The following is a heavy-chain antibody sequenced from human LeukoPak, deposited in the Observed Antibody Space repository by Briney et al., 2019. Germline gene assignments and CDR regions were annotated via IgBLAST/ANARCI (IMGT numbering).Heavy chain of an antibody. CDR3: AKDPTFALTTFDY. CDR1: GFSFSSYG. V-gene: IGHV3-30*02. CDR2: IRYDGTNK. J-gene: IGHJ4*02. D-gene: IGHD4-11*01. Sequence: GGSLRLSCEASGFSFSSYGLHWVRQAPGKGLEWVAFIRYDGTNKYYADSVKGRFTISRDKSKNTLSLQMSNLRVDDTAVYYCAKDPTFALTTFDYWGQGTLVTVSS.